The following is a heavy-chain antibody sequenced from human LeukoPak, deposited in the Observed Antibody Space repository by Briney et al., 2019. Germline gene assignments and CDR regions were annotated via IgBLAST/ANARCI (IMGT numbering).Heavy chain of an antibody. CDR2: IIPIFGTA. D-gene: IGHD3-10*01. Sequence: GASVKVSCKASGGTFSSYAISWVRQAPGQGLEWMGGIIPIFGTANYAQKFQGRVTITADESTSTAYMELSSLRSEDTAVYYCARAMVRGVISFYYYYMDVWGKGTTVTVSS. J-gene: IGHJ6*03. V-gene: IGHV1-69*13. CDR3: ARAMVRGVISFYYYYMDV. CDR1: GGTFSSYA.